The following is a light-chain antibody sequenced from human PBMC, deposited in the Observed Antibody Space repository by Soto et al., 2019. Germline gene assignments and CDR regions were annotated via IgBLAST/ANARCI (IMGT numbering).Light chain of an antibody. Sequence: EIVLTQSPATLSLSPGERATLSCRASQSVGTYFAWYQQKPGQAPSLLIYDSSNRATGIPARFSGSGSGTDFTLTIRSLEPEAFAVYYCQQRSDWPSTFGGATKVQIK. V-gene: IGKV3-11*01. J-gene: IGKJ4*01. CDR2: DSS. CDR1: QSVGTY. CDR3: QQRSDWPST.